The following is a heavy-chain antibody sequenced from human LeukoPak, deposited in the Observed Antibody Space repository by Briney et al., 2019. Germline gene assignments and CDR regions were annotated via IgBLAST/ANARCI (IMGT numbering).Heavy chain of an antibody. CDR3: AKTHFYNSSGYYFPFDS. CDR1: SGSISSYAYF. J-gene: IGHJ4*02. CDR2: IYYSGST. D-gene: IGHD3-22*01. Sequence: PSETLSLTCTVSSGSISSYAYFWVWIRQPPGKALEWIGTIYYSGSTYYNPSLESRVTISVDTSKNQFSLRLSSVTAADTAVYYCAKTHFYNSSGYYFPFDSWSQGTLVTVSS. V-gene: IGHV4-39*07.